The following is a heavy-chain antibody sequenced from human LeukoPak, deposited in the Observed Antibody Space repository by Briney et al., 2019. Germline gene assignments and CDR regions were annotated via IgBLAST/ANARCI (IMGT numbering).Heavy chain of an antibody. J-gene: IGHJ5*02. CDR1: GGSFSGYY. V-gene: IGHV4-34*01. D-gene: IGHD3-22*01. CDR3: ARVPGHYYDSSAYL. CDR2: INHSGST. Sequence: PSETLSLTCAVYGGSFSGYYWSWIRQPPGKGLEWIGEINHSGSTNYNPSLKSRVTISVDTSKNQFSLKLSSVTAADTAVYYCARVPGHYYDSSAYLWGQGTLVTVSS.